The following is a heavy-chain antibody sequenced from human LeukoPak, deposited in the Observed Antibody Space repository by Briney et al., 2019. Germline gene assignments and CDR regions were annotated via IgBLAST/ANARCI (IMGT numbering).Heavy chain of an antibody. V-gene: IGHV1-3*01. Sequence: ASVKVSCKASEYTFTSYAMHWVRQAPGQRLEWMGWINAGNGNTQYSQKFQGRVTITRDTSANTAYMELSSLRSEDTAVYYCARDRGIAADAPQWAINWFDPWGQGTRVTVSS. CDR2: INAGNGNT. CDR3: ARDRGIAADAPQWAINWFDP. J-gene: IGHJ5*02. CDR1: EYTFTSYA. D-gene: IGHD6-13*01.